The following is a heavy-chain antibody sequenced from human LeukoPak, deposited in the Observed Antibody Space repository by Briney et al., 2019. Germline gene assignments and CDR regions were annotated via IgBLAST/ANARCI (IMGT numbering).Heavy chain of an antibody. V-gene: IGHV4-59*12. Sequence: SETLSLTCTVSGGSISTYYWTWIRQPPGKGLEWIGYIYYSGSTNYNPSLKSRVTISIDTSKNQFSLKLSSVTAADTAVYYCARDGRFPPEVLPRYFDSWGQGTLVTVSS. CDR3: ARDGRFPPEVLPRYFDS. J-gene: IGHJ4*02. CDR1: GGSISTYY. D-gene: IGHD1-14*01. CDR2: IYYSGST.